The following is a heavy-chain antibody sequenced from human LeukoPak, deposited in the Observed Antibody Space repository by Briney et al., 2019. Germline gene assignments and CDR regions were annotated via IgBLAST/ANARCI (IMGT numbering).Heavy chain of an antibody. CDR3: AKERWFGESPDYGMDV. Sequence: GGSLRLSCAASGFTISSYVMTWVRQAPGKGLEWVSAISGGGGSTIYADSVKGRFTISRDNSKNTLYLQMNSLRAEDTAVYYCAKERWFGESPDYGMDVWGQGTTVTVSS. CDR1: GFTISSYV. V-gene: IGHV3-23*01. J-gene: IGHJ6*02. CDR2: ISGGGGST. D-gene: IGHD3-10*01.